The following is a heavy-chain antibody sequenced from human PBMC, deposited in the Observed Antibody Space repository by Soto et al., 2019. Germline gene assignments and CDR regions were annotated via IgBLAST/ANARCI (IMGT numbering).Heavy chain of an antibody. CDR1: GGTFSSYA. Sequence: SVKVSCKASGGTFSSYAISWVRQAPGQGLEWMGGIIPIFGTANYAQKFQGRVTITADESTSTAYMELSSLRSEDTAVYYCARCPTSPYSSGCPYFVHWGHGTLVTVSS. CDR3: ARCPTSPYSSGCPYFVH. CDR2: IIPIFGTA. D-gene: IGHD6-19*01. V-gene: IGHV1-69*13. J-gene: IGHJ4*01.